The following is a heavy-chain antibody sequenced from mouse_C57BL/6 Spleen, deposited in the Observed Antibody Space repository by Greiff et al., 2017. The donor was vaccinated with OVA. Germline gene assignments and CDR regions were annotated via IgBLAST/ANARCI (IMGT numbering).Heavy chain of an antibody. V-gene: IGHV1-19*01. Sequence: EVQLQQSGPVLVKPGASVKMSCKASGYTFTDYYMNWVKQSHGKSLEWIGVINPYNGGTSYNQKFKGKATLTVDKSSSTAYMELNSLTSEDSAVYCCASGEGDGYYPLAYWGQGTLVTVSA. J-gene: IGHJ3*01. CDR1: GYTFTDYY. CDR2: INPYNGGT. CDR3: ASGEGDGYYPLAY. D-gene: IGHD2-3*01.